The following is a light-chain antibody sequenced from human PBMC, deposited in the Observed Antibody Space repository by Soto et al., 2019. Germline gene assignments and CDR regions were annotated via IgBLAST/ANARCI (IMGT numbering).Light chain of an antibody. V-gene: IGKV3-20*01. Sequence: EIVLTQSPSTLSLSPGERAALSCRASQTVRNNYVAWYQQKPGQAPRLLIYGASSRATDIPGRFSGSGSGTDFALTISRLEPEDSAVYYCQHYSGPVGYTFGQGTKLEIK. J-gene: IGKJ2*01. CDR1: QTVRNNY. CDR2: GAS. CDR3: QHYSGPVGYT.